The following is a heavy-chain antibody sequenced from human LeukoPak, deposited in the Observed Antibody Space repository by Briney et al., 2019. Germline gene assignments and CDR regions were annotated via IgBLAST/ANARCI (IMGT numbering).Heavy chain of an antibody. D-gene: IGHD3-10*01. CDR1: GGSVMSNNF. Sequence: SETLSLTCDVSGGSVMSNNFWSWVRQPPGKGLEWIGEIHHSGSTNYNPSLKSRVTISIDKSKNQFSLKLSSVTAADTAVYYCARDQSGRGSGSYPYYFDYWGQGTLVTVSS. CDR2: IHHSGST. CDR3: ARDQSGRGSGSYPYYFDY. V-gene: IGHV4-4*02. J-gene: IGHJ4*02.